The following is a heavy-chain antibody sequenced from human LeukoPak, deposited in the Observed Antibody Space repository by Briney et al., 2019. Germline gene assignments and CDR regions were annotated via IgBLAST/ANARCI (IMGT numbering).Heavy chain of an antibody. D-gene: IGHD1-20*01. CDR3: ARDRNWAFDI. CDR1: GFTFSIYS. V-gene: IGHV3-48*02. Sequence: PGGSLRLSCAVSGFTFSIYSINWVRQAPGKGLEWISYIRSSSFLISYADSVKGRFTISTDNAKNSLYLQMNSLRDEDTAVYYCARDRNWAFDIWGQGTMVTVSS. CDR2: IRSSSFLI. J-gene: IGHJ3*02.